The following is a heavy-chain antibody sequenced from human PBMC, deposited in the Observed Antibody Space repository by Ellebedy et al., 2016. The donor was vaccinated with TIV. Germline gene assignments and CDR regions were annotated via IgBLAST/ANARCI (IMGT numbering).Heavy chain of an antibody. CDR2: INPGDGST. V-gene: IGHV1-46*01. D-gene: IGHD2-8*02. CDR1: GYTFSNYY. J-gene: IGHJ5*02. Sequence: ASVKVSRXASGYTFSNYYMHWLRQAPGQGLEWMGLINPGDGSTSYAQQFQGRVTMTRDTATTTVYMDLSSLGSGDTAVYYCARASYDSTGPFDPWGQGTLVTVSS. CDR3: ARASYDSTGPFDP.